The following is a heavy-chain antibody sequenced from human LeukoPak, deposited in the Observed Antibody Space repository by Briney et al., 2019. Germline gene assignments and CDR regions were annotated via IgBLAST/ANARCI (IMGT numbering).Heavy chain of an antibody. D-gene: IGHD6-13*01. J-gene: IGHJ4*02. V-gene: IGHV3-53*01. CDR1: GFTVSSNY. Sequence: GGSLRLSCAASGFTVSSNYMSWVRQAPGKGLEWVSVIYRGGTTYYAESVKGRVTISRDNSKNTLYLQMKSLRDEDTAVYYCARSRPPVIEAAGTAFDHWGQGTLVTVS. CDR2: IYRGGTT. CDR3: ARSRPPVIEAAGTAFDH.